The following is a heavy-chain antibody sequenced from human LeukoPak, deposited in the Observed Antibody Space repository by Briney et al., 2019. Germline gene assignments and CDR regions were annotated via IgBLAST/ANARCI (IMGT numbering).Heavy chain of an antibody. Sequence: PGGSLRLSCAASGFTFSSYAMSWVRQAPGKGLEWVSSISSSGGSTYYGDSVKGRFTISRDNSKDTLYLQMNNLRAEDTALYYCVVLGDSSGWYNDYWGQGTLVTVSS. D-gene: IGHD6-19*01. CDR1: GFTFSSYA. J-gene: IGHJ4*02. CDR2: ISSSGGST. CDR3: VVLGDSSGWYNDY. V-gene: IGHV3-23*01.